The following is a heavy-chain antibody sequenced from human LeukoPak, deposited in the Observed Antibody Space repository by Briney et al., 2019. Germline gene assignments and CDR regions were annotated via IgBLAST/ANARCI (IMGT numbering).Heavy chain of an antibody. D-gene: IGHD1-26*01. Sequence: SETLSLTCSVSGGSIISNSYYWGWMRQPPGKGLEWIGTIYYTGSTYYNPSLKSRVTISVDTSKNQFSLKLSSVTAADTAVYYCARGSSGSSYNWFDPWGQGTLVTVSS. CDR1: GGSIISNSYY. CDR3: ARGSSGSSYNWFDP. J-gene: IGHJ5*02. V-gene: IGHV4-39*07. CDR2: IYYTGST.